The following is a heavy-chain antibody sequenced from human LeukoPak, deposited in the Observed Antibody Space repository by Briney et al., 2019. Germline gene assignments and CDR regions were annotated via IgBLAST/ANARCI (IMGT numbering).Heavy chain of an antibody. CDR1: GFTVSSNY. V-gene: IGHV3-66*01. D-gene: IGHD2-21*02. CDR3: AKTANPGY. CDR2: IYSGGST. J-gene: IGHJ4*02. Sequence: GGSPRLSCAVSGFTVSSNYMSWVRQAPGKGLEWVSVIYSGGSTYYADSVKGRFTISRDNSKNTLYLQMNSLRADDTAVYYCAKTANPGYWGQGTLVTVSS.